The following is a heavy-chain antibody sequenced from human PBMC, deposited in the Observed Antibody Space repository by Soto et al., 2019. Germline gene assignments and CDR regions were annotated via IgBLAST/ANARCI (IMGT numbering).Heavy chain of an antibody. V-gene: IGHV4-4*01. J-gene: IGHJ6*02. CDR2: IYHSGST. CDR1: GGSISSSNW. CDR3: ARDRIAAASSPRYGMDV. D-gene: IGHD6-13*01. Sequence: PSETLSLTCAVSGGSISSSNWWSWVRQPPGKGLEWIGEIYHSGSTNYNPSLKSRVTISVDKSKNQFSLKLSSVTAADTAVYCCARDRIAAASSPRYGMDVWGQGTTVTVSS.